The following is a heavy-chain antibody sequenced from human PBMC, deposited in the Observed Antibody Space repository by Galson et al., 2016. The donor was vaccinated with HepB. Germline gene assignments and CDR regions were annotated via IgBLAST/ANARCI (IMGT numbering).Heavy chain of an antibody. J-gene: IGHJ4*02. CDR1: GFIFDDYA. Sequence: SLRLSCAVSGFIFDDYAMHWVRQTPGKGLEWVSGISWNSDKIAYADSVKGRFIVSRDNAKNSLYLQMDSLRAEDTAVYYCTKDISPSWSVYFEYWGQGTLVTVSS. D-gene: IGHD2-8*02. CDR2: ISWNSDKI. CDR3: TKDISPSWSVYFEY. V-gene: IGHV3-9*01.